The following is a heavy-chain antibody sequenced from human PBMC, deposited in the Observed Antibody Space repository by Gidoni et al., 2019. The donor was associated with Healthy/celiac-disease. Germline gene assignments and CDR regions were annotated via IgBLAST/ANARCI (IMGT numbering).Heavy chain of an antibody. V-gene: IGHV4-34*01. CDR1: GGSFSGYY. D-gene: IGHD4-17*01. CDR2: INHSGST. J-gene: IGHJ4*02. Sequence: QVQLQQWGAGLLKPSETLSLPCAVYGGSFSGYYWSWIRQPPGKGLEWIGEINHSGSTNYNPSLKSRVTISVDTSKNQFSLKLSSVTAADTAVYYCAREGDYGDYWWGQGTLVTVSS. CDR3: AREGDYGDYW.